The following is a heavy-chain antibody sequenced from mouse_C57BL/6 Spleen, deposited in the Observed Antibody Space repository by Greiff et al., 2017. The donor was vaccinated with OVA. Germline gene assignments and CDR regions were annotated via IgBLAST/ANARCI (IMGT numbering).Heavy chain of an antibody. CDR1: GYTFTSYT. J-gene: IGHJ4*01. Sequence: VQLQQSGAELARPGASVKMSCKASGYTFTSYTMHWVKQRPGQGLEWIGYINPSSGYTKYNQKLKDKATLTADKSSSTAYMQLSSLTSEDSAVYYCAGGGYDGGDNYYAMDYWGQGTSVTVSS. CDR3: AGGGYDGGDNYYAMDY. V-gene: IGHV1-4*01. D-gene: IGHD2-2*01. CDR2: INPSSGYT.